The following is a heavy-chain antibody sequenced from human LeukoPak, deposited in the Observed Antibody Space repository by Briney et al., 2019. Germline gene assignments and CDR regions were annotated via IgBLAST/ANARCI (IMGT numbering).Heavy chain of an antibody. CDR2: INPNSGGT. CDR3: ARVSAWQQLVLSPFDY. D-gene: IGHD6-13*01. V-gene: IGHV1-2*02. Sequence: ASVKVSCKASGGTFSSYAISWVRQAPGQGLEWMGWINPNSGGTNYAQKFQGRVTMTRDTSISTAYMELSRLRSDDTAVYYCARVSAWQQLVLSPFDYWGQGTLVTVSS. J-gene: IGHJ4*02. CDR1: GGTFSSYA.